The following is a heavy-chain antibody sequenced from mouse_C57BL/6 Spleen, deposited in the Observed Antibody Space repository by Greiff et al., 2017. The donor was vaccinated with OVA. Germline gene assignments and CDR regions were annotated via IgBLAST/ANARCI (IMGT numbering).Heavy chain of an antibody. Sequence: EVKLVESGGGLVKPGGSLKLSCAASGFTFSDYGMYWVCQAPEKGLEWVAYISSGNNTIYYADTLNGRFTISKDNAKNTLFLQMTSLRSEDTAMYYCARGHFDYWGQGTTLTVSS. J-gene: IGHJ2*01. CDR1: GFTFSDYG. V-gene: IGHV5-17*01. CDR2: ISSGNNTI. CDR3: ARGHFDY.